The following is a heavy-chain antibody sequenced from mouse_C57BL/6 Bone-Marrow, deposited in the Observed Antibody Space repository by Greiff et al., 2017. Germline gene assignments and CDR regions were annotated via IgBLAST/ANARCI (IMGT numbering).Heavy chain of an antibody. J-gene: IGHJ4*01. CDR2: IRNKANGYTT. V-gene: IGHV7-3*01. CDR1: GFTFTDYY. CDR3: ARHSTGDAMDY. Sequence: EVKLVESGGGLVQPGGSLSLSCAASGFTFTDYYMSWVRQPPGTALEWLGFIRNKANGYTTEYSASVKGRFTISRDNSQSILYLQMNALRAEDSATYYCARHSTGDAMDYWGQGTSVTVSS.